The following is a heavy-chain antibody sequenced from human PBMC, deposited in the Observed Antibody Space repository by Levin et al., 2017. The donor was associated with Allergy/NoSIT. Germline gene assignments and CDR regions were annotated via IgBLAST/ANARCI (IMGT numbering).Heavy chain of an antibody. J-gene: IGHJ4*02. D-gene: IGHD5-18*01. CDR3: TTPGYSYAEGDYLDY. V-gene: IGHV3-15*01. Sequence: TAGGSLRLSCAASGFTFSNAWMSWVRQAPGKGLEWVGRIKSKTDGGTTDYAAPVKGRFTISRDDSKNTLYLQMNSLKTEDTAVYYCTTPGYSYAEGDYLDYWGQGTLVTVSS. CDR2: IKSKTDGGTT. CDR1: GFTFSNAW.